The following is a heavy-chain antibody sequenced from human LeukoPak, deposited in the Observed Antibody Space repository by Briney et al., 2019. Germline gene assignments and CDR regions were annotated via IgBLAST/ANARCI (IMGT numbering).Heavy chain of an antibody. CDR3: ARINAQSHNFWSGYPHGWFDP. J-gene: IGHJ5*02. CDR1: GFTFSTYA. CDR2: ISYDGSNE. D-gene: IGHD3-3*01. V-gene: IGHV3-30*07. Sequence: PGGSLRLSCAASGFTFSTYAMHWVRQAPGKGLEWVSEISYDGSNEYYADSVKGRFTISRDNAKNSLYLQMNSVRAEDTATYYCARINAQSHNFWSGYPHGWFDPWGQGTLVTVSS.